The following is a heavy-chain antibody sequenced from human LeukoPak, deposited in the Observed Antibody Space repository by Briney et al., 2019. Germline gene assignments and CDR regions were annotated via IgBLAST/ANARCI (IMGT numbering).Heavy chain of an antibody. CDR2: IYTSGST. J-gene: IGHJ4*02. CDR3: ARGPVFFDY. V-gene: IGHV4-61*02. D-gene: IGHD1-14*01. Sequence: PSETLSLTCTVSGGSISSGSYYWSWIRQPAGKGLEWIGRIYTSGSTNYNPSLKSRVTISVGTSKNQFSLKLSSVTAADTAVYYCARGPVFFDYWGQGTLVTVSS. CDR1: GGSISSGSYY.